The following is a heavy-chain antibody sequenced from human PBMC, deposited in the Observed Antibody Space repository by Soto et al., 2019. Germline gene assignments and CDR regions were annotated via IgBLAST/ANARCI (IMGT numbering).Heavy chain of an antibody. V-gene: IGHV1-18*01. D-gene: IGHD4-17*01. CDR2: ISAYNGNT. CDR3: ARDESQTTVTPPRWFDP. Sequence: GASVKVSCKASGYTFTSYGISWVRQAPGQGLEWMGRISAYNGNTNYAQKLQGRVTMTTDTSTSTAYMELRSLRSDDTAVYYCARDESQTTVTPPRWFDPWGQGTLVTVSS. J-gene: IGHJ5*02. CDR1: GYTFTSYG.